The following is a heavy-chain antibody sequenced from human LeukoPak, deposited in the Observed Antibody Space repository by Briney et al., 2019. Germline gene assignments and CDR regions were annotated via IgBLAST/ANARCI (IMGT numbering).Heavy chain of an antibody. CDR1: GFTFSSYA. CDR2: INGIGGTT. CDR3: AKDTRGYSYGYSYYGMDV. J-gene: IGHJ6*02. D-gene: IGHD5-18*01. Sequence: GGSLRPSCAASGFTFSSYAMSWVRQAPGKGLEWVSVINGIGGTTYYADSVKGRFTISRDNSKNTLDLQVNSLRVEDTAVYYCAKDTRGYSYGYSYYGMDVWGQGTTVTVSS. V-gene: IGHV3-23*01.